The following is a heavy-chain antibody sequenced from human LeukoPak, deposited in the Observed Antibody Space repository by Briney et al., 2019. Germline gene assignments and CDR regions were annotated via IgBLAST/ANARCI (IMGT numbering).Heavy chain of an antibody. D-gene: IGHD2-15*01. CDR3: ARDETRRGCSGVTCYSDFDY. V-gene: IGHV3-23*01. CDR2: MSGIGDT. CDR1: GFTFNKYA. Sequence: PGGSLRLSCAASGFTFNKYAMSWVRQPPGKGLEWVSSMSGIGDTYYANSVKGRFTISRDNSKNTVSLQMSSLRAEDTAVYYCARDETRRGCSGVTCYSDFDYWGQGTLVTASS. J-gene: IGHJ4*02.